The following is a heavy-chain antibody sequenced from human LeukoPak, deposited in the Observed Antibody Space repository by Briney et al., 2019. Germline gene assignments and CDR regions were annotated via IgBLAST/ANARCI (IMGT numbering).Heavy chain of an antibody. CDR1: GFTFDDYA. V-gene: IGHV3-9*01. CDR2: ISWNSGSI. CDR3: AKAGTYSSSWYLDY. J-gene: IGHJ4*02. Sequence: PGRSLRLSCAASGFTFDDYAMHWVRHAPGKGLEWVSGISWNSGSIGYADSVKGRFTISRDNAKNSLYLQMNSLRAEDTALYYCAKAGTYSSSWYLDYWGQGTLVTVSS. D-gene: IGHD6-13*01.